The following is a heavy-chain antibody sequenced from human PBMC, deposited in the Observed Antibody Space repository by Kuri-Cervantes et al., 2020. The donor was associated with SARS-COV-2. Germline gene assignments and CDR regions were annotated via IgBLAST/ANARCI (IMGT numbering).Heavy chain of an antibody. CDR2: INPDGSYT. V-gene: IGHV3-74*01. CDR3: AKDRGEDSSGFYGMDV. D-gene: IGHD3-22*01. CDR1: GFTFSGHW. J-gene: IGHJ6*02. Sequence: GGSLRLSCAASGFTFSGHWIHWVRQAPGKGLVWVSRINPDGSYTNNADSVKGRFTISRDNSKNTLYLQMNSLRAEDTAVYYCAKDRGEDSSGFYGMDVWGQGTTVTVSS.